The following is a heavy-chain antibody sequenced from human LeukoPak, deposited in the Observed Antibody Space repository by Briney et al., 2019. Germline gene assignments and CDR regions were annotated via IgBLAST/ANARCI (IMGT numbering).Heavy chain of an antibody. CDR1: GGSISSGGYY. V-gene: IGHV4-30-2*01. D-gene: IGHD4-23*01. CDR3: ARLNDYGGHLDY. Sequence: SQTLPLTCTVSGGSISSGGYYWSWIRQPPGKGLEWIGYMYHSGNTNYNPSLKSRVTISVDRSKNQFSLKLSSVTAADTAVYYCARLNDYGGHLDYWGQGTLVTVSS. J-gene: IGHJ4*02. CDR2: MYHSGNT.